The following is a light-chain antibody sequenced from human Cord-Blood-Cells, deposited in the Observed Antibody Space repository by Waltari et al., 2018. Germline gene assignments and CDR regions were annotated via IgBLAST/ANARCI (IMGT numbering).Light chain of an antibody. CDR2: GAS. CDR3: QQYNNWPPLT. Sequence: EIVMTLSPATLSVSPGERAPLSCRASQSVSSNLACYQQKPGQAPRLLIYGASNRATGIPAMFSGSGSGTEFTLTIIRLQSEDFAVYYCQQYNNWPPLTFGGGTKVEIK. V-gene: IGKV3-15*01. J-gene: IGKJ4*01. CDR1: QSVSSN.